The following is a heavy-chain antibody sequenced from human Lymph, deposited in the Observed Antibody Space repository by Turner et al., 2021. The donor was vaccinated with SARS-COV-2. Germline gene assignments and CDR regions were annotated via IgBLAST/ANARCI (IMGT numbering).Heavy chain of an antibody. V-gene: IGHV1-8*02. D-gene: IGHD1-26*01. CDR2: MNPNSGNT. J-gene: IGHJ6*02. CDR3: ARGRYSGGGMDV. CDR1: GYTFTSYD. Sequence: QVQLVQSGAEVKKPGASVTVSCKAPGYTFTSYDINWVRQATGQGLEWMGRMNPNSGNTGDEQKFQGRITMTRNTTITTAYMELSSLRSEDTAGYYCARGRYSGGGMDVWGQGTTVTVSS.